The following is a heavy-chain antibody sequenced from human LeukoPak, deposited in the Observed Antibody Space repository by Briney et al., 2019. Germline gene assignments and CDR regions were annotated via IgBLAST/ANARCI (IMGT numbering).Heavy chain of an antibody. Sequence: GSSVKVSCKASGGTFSSYAISWVRQAPGQGLEWMGRIIPILGIANYAQRFQGRVTITADNSTSTAYMELSSLRSEDTAVYYCARDLYGSGSELFDPWGQGTLVTVSS. J-gene: IGHJ5*02. CDR1: GGTFSSYA. CDR2: IIPILGIA. V-gene: IGHV1-69*04. D-gene: IGHD3-10*01. CDR3: ARDLYGSGSELFDP.